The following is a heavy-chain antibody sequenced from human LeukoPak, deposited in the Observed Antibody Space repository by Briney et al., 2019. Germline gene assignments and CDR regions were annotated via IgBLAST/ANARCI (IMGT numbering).Heavy chain of an antibody. CDR3: ARGRRPDSSGWYLEDYYYGMDV. D-gene: IGHD6-19*01. CDR2: ISSSSSYI. Sequence: PGGSLRLSCAASGFTFSSHGMHWVRQAPGKGLEWVSSISSSSSYIYYTDSVKGRFTISRDNAKNSLYLQMNSLRAEDTAVYYCARGRRPDSSGWYLEDYYYGMDVWGQGTTVTVSS. J-gene: IGHJ6*02. CDR1: GFTFSSHG. V-gene: IGHV3-21*01.